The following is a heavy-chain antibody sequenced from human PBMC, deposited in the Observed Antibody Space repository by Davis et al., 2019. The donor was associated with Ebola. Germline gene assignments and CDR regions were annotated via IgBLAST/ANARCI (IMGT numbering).Heavy chain of an antibody. CDR1: GFTYSRSENYA. D-gene: IGHD6-19*01. CDR3: AKDSLSSRFDY. V-gene: IGHV3-23*01. CDR2: ISGGGVST. Sequence: GESLKISCAASGFTYSRSENYAMTWVRQAPGQGLEWVSSISGGGVSTYYADSVKGRFTISRDNSKNTLYLQMNSLRAEDTAVYYCAKDSLSSRFDYWGQGTLVTVSS. J-gene: IGHJ4*02.